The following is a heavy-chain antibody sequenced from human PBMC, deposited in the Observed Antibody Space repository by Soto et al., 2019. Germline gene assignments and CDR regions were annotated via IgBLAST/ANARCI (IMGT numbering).Heavy chain of an antibody. J-gene: IGHJ4*02. CDR1: GGTLSIYT. Sequence: SVTVSCKASGGTLSIYTIIWVRQAPGQGLEWMGRIIPILGIANYAQKFQGRVTITADKSTSTAYMELSSLRSEDTAVYYCASSRTMIASWGQGTLVTVSS. CDR2: IIPILGIA. V-gene: IGHV1-69*02. D-gene: IGHD3-22*01. CDR3: ASSRTMIAS.